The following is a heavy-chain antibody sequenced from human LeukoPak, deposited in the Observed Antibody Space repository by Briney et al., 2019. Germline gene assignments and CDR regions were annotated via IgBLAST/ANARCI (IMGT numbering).Heavy chain of an antibody. CDR1: GDSIIRDY. CDR3: ARGWVAAGMTFHS. D-gene: IGHD6-13*01. Sequence: PSETLSLTPTVSGDSIIRDYSTWIRQSPGKGLEWIGYIHYSGTTNFNPSLRGRVTISVDTSKTQLSLKLSSVTTADTAVYYCARGWVAAGMTFHSWG. V-gene: IGHV4-59*01. CDR2: IHYSGTT. J-gene: IGHJ5*01.